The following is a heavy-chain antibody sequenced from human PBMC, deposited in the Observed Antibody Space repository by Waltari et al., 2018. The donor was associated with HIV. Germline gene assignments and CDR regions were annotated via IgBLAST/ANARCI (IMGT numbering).Heavy chain of an antibody. J-gene: IGHJ4*02. CDR3: ASDYYDFWSGYYRASYFDY. CDR2: ISSDGSNK. Sequence: QVQLVESGGGVVQPGRSLRLSFAASGFIFSSYAMHWVRQAPGKGLEWVAVISSDGSNKYYADAVKGRFTISRDNSKNTLYLQMNSLRAEETAVYYCASDYYDFWSGYYRASYFDYWGQGTLVTVSS. D-gene: IGHD3-3*01. V-gene: IGHV3-30*01. CDR1: GFIFSSYA.